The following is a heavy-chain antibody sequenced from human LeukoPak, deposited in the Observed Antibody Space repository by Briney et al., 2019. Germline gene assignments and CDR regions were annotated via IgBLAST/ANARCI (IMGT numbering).Heavy chain of an antibody. J-gene: IGHJ6*02. D-gene: IGHD3-10*01. CDR3: ARGVYYYGSGSPMKGRRYYYYGMDV. CDR1: GGTFSSYA. CDR2: ISAYNGNT. V-gene: IGHV1-18*01. Sequence: ASVKVSCKASGGTFSSYAISWVRQAPGQGLEWMGWISAYNGNTNYAQKLQGRVTMTTDTSTSTAYMELRSLRSDDTAVYYCARGVYYYGSGSPMKGRRYYYYGMDVWGQGTTVTVSS.